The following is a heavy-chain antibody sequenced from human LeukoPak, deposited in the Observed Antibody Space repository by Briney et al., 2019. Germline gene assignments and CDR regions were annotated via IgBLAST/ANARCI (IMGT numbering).Heavy chain of an antibody. CDR2: IYYSGST. J-gene: IGHJ5*02. Sequence: PSETPSLTCTVSGDSISSYYWTWIRQPPGKGLEWIGYIYYSGSTNYNPSLKSRVTISVDTSKNQFSLKLTSVTAADTAVYYCARLDSSGWYLGSWGQGTLVTVSS. CDR1: GDSISSYY. V-gene: IGHV4-59*08. CDR3: ARLDSSGWYLGS. D-gene: IGHD6-13*01.